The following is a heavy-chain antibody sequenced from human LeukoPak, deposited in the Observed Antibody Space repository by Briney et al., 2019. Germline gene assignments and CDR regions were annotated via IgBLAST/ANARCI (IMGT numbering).Heavy chain of an antibody. CDR2: IYTSGST. Sequence: SETLSLTCTVSGDSISSYYWSWIRQPPGKGLERIGRIYTSGSTHYNPSLKSRVTMSVDTCKNQFSLKLSSVTAADTAVYYWARTAGQDNWFDPWGQGTLVTVSS. CDR3: ARTAGQDNWFDP. D-gene: IGHD6-19*01. V-gene: IGHV4-4*07. CDR1: GDSISSYY. J-gene: IGHJ5*02.